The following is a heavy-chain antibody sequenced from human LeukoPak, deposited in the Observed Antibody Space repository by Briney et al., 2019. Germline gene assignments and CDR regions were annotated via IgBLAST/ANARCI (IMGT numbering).Heavy chain of an antibody. CDR1: GFTFSSYA. D-gene: IGHD3-10*01. Sequence: PGGSLRLSCAASGFTFSSYAMSRVRQAPGKGLEWVAVISYDGSNKYYADSVKGRFTISRDNSKNTLYLQMNSLRAEDTAVYYCAKDMAGSGPPFDYWGQGTLVTVSS. CDR3: AKDMAGSGPPFDY. V-gene: IGHV3-30*18. CDR2: ISYDGSNK. J-gene: IGHJ4*02.